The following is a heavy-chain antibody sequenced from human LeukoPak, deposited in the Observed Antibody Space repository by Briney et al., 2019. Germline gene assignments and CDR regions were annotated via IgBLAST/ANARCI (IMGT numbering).Heavy chain of an antibody. Sequence: TSETLSLTCTVSGGSINNFYWTWIRQPAGKGLEWIGRIYTSGSTNYNPSLESRVTMSLDTSKNQFSLKLRSVTAADTAVYYCARGFGSSWYYFDYWGQGTLVTVSS. V-gene: IGHV4-4*07. CDR2: IYTSGST. D-gene: IGHD6-13*01. J-gene: IGHJ4*02. CDR3: ARGFGSSWYYFDY. CDR1: GGSINNFY.